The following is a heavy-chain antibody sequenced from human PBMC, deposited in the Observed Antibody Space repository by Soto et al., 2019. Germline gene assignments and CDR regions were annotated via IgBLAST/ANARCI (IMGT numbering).Heavy chain of an antibody. Sequence: LRLSCAASGFTFSTYGMHWVRQAPGKGLEWVAVIWYDGSIIHYADSVKGRFTISRDNSKNTLYLQMNSLRAEDTAVYYCATPSSGCSSASCPYWYFDLWGRGTLVTVSS. CDR2: IWYDGSII. J-gene: IGHJ2*01. D-gene: IGHD2-2*01. CDR3: ATPSSGCSSASCPYWYFDL. V-gene: IGHV3-33*01. CDR1: GFTFSTYG.